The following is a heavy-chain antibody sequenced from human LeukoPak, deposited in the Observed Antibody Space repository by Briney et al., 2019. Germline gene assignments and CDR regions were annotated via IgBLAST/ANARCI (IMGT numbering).Heavy chain of an antibody. D-gene: IGHD6-6*01. CDR3: ARSIAARPTFDY. Sequence: SVKVSCKASGGTISSYAISWVRQAPGQGLEWMGGIIPIFGTANYAQKFQGRVTITTDESTSTAYMELSSLRSEDTAVYYCARSIAARPTFDYWGQGTLVTVSS. V-gene: IGHV1-69*05. CDR2: IIPIFGTA. CDR1: GGTISSYA. J-gene: IGHJ4*02.